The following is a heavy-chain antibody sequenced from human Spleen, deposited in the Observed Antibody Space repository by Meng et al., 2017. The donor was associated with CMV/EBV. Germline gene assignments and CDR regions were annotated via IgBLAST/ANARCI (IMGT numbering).Heavy chain of an antibody. Sequence: GGSLRLSCAASGFTFSSYWMSWVRQAPGKGLEWVANIKQDGSEKYYVGSVKGRFTISRDNAKNLLHLEMNSLRVEDTAVYYCARVGDTSGYYWLDYWGQGTLVTVSS. D-gene: IGHD3-22*01. CDR1: GFTFSSYW. V-gene: IGHV3-7*01. CDR2: IKQDGSEK. J-gene: IGHJ4*02. CDR3: ARVGDTSGYYWLDY.